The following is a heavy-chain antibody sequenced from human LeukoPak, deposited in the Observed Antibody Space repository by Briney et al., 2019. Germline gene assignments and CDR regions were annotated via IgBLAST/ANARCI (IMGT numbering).Heavy chain of an antibody. Sequence: SETLPLTCTVSGGSISNYYRSWVRQPAGKGLELIGRIFTSGSTNYNASLQRRVTMSIETSKKQFSLTLTSVTAAHTAVYYCAGGYGSGSYSSWGQGTLVTVSS. J-gene: IGHJ4*02. V-gene: IGHV4-4*07. CDR2: IFTSGST. CDR3: AGGYGSGSYSS. CDR1: GGSISNYY. D-gene: IGHD3-10*01.